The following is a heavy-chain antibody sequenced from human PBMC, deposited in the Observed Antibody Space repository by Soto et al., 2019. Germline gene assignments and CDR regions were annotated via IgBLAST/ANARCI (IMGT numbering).Heavy chain of an antibody. CDR3: ARDCCDYDSRLFDF. V-gene: IGHV1-69*08. CDR1: GGTFNSYT. Sequence: QVQLVQSGAEVKKPGSSVKVSCKGSGGTFNSYTINWVRQAPGQGLEWMGRIIPILGIANYAQNFQGRVTLTSDKSTTIAYMELSSLRSEDTAVYYCARDCCDYDSRLFDFWCQGSLVTVAS. J-gene: IGHJ4*02. CDR2: IIPILGIA. D-gene: IGHD4-17*01.